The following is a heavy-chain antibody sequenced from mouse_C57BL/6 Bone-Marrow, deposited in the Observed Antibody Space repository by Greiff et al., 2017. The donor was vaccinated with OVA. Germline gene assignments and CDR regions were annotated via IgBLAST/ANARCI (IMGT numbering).Heavy chain of an antibody. V-gene: IGHV1-52*01. CDR2: IDPSDSET. CDR1: GYTFTSYW. J-gene: IGHJ4*01. D-gene: IGHD3-2*02. CDR3: ARGSSGYDYYAMDY. Sequence: QVQLQQPGAELVRPGSSVKLSCKASGYTFTSYWMHWVKQRPIQGLEWIGNIDPSDSETHYNQKFKDKATLTVDKSSSTAYMQLSSLTSEDSAVYYWARGSSGYDYYAMDYWGQGTSVTVSS.